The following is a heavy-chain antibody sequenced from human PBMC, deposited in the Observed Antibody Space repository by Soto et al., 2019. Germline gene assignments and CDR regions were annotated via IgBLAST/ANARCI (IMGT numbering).Heavy chain of an antibody. D-gene: IGHD3-22*01. J-gene: IGHJ4*02. CDR1: GFTFSSYA. CDR3: AKLYDSSGYFHY. Sequence: GSLRLSCAASGFTFSSYAMSWVRQAPGKGLEWVSAISGSGGSTYYADSVKGRFTISRDNSKNTLYLQMNSLRAEDTAVYYCAKLYDSSGYFHYWGQGTLVTVSS. CDR2: ISGSGGST. V-gene: IGHV3-23*01.